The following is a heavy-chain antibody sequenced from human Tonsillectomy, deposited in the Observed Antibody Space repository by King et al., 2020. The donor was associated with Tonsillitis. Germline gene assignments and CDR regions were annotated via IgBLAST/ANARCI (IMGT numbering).Heavy chain of an antibody. V-gene: IGHV1-2*02. D-gene: IGHD1-26*01. J-gene: IGHJ4*02. Sequence: VQLVESGAEVKKPGASVKVSCKASGYTFIGYYMHWVRQAPGQGLEWMGWINPNSGGTNYAQKFQGRVTMTRDTSISTAYVELSSLRSDDTAMYYCARDVIASGRYGTASTHWGQGTLVTVSS. CDR1: GYTFIGYY. CDR2: INPNSGGT. CDR3: ARDVIASGRYGTASTH.